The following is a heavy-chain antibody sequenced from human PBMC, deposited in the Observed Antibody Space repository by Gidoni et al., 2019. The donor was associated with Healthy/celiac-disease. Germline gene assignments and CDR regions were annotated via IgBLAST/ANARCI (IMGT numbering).Heavy chain of an antibody. Sequence: EVQLLESGGGLVQLGGSLRLSCAASGFTFSSYAMSWVRQAPGKGMEWVSAISGSGGSTYYADSGKGRFTISRDNSKNTLYLKMNSLRAEDTAVYYCAKDGGYSGYEEYDYWGQGTLVTVSS. V-gene: IGHV3-23*01. J-gene: IGHJ4*02. D-gene: IGHD5-12*01. CDR3: AKDGGYSGYEEYDY. CDR2: ISGSGGST. CDR1: GFTFSSYA.